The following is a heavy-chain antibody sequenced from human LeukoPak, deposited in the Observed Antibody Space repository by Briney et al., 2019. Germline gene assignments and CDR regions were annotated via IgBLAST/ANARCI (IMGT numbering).Heavy chain of an antibody. V-gene: IGHV1-8*01. D-gene: IGHD2-2*01. CDR2: MNPNSGNT. Sequence: ASVKVSCKASGYTFTSYDINWVRQATGQGLEWMGWMNPNSGNTGYAQKFQGRVTMTRNTSISTAYMELSSLRSEDTAVYYCARSVVVVPAARTYYYYYYMDVWGKGTTVTFSS. J-gene: IGHJ6*03. CDR1: GYTFTSYD. CDR3: ARSVVVVPAARTYYYYYYMDV.